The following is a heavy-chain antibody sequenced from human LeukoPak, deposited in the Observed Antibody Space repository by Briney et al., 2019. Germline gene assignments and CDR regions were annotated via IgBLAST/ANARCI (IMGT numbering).Heavy chain of an antibody. CDR3: ANLGKYCSGFSCYK. Sequence: GGSLRLSCAASGFTYGTYAVSWVRQAPGKGLDWVSAISDSGAATYYADSVRGWFTVSRDNSINTVYLQMNSLRAEDTAVYYCANLGKYCSGFSCYKWGQGTLVTVSS. CDR1: GFTYGTYA. CDR2: ISDSGAAT. D-gene: IGHD2-2*02. V-gene: IGHV3-23*01. J-gene: IGHJ4*02.